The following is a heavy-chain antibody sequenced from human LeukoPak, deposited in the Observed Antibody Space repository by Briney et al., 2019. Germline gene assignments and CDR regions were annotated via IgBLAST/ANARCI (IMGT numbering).Heavy chain of an antibody. CDR3: ARGSIAAAGFDDY. D-gene: IGHD6-13*01. CDR2: INPNSGGP. Sequence: ASVKVSCKASGYTFTGYYMHWVRQAPGQGLEWMGWINPNSGGPIYAQKFQGRVTMTRDTSISTAYMELGSLRSDDTAVYYCARGSIAAAGFDDYWGQGTLVTVSS. J-gene: IGHJ4*02. CDR1: GYTFTGYY. V-gene: IGHV1-2*02.